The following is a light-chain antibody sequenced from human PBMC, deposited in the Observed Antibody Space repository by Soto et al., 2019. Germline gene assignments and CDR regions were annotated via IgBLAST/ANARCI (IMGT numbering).Light chain of an antibody. CDR1: PSISNW. CDR2: HAS. V-gene: IGKV1-5*01. Sequence: DRQMTQTHSTLPASIGDRVSITCPSSPSISNWLAWYQQKPGTAPKLLIYHASTLESGGPSRFSGSGSGTEFTLTNSSLQPYDFATYYLQPYRICSFGRGTKLEIK. J-gene: IGKJ4*02. CDR3: QPYRICS.